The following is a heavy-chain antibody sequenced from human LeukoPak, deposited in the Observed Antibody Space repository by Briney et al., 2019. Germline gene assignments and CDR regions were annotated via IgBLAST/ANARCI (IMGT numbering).Heavy chain of an antibody. D-gene: IGHD3-9*01. CDR1: GYTFTGYF. V-gene: IGHV1-2*02. CDR2: INPNTGGT. Sequence: SVKVSCKASGYTFTGYFMHWVRQAPGQGLDWMGWINPNTGGTKYAQKFQGRVTMTRDTSIGTAYMELSTVTSDDTAVYFCARVHATGYFSLDLGYWGQGTLVTVSS. CDR3: ARVHATGYFSLDLGY. J-gene: IGHJ4*02.